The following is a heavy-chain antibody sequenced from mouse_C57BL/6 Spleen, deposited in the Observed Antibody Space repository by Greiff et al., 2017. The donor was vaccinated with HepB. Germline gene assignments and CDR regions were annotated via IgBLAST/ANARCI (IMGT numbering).Heavy chain of an antibody. CDR1: GYAFTNYL. CDR2: INPGSGGT. V-gene: IGHV1-54*01. J-gene: IGHJ3*01. D-gene: IGHD1-1*01. Sequence: QVQLQQSGAELVRPGTSVKVSCKASGYAFTNYLIEWVKQRPGQGLEWIGVINPGSGGTNYNEKFKGKATLTADKSSSTAYMQLSSLTSEDSAVYFCARSDGSSYVGAYWGQGTLVTVSA. CDR3: ARSDGSSYVGAY.